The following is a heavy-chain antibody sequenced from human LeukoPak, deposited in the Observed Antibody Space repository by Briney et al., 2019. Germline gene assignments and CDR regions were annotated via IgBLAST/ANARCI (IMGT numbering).Heavy chain of an antibody. CDR1: GYSISSGYY. V-gene: IGHV4-38-2*02. D-gene: IGHD6-13*01. Sequence: SETLSLTCTVSGYSISSGYYWGWIRQPPGKGLEWIGSIYHSGSTYYNPSLKSRVTISVDTSKNQFSLRLTSVTAADTATYYCARGDSGTWYPRGLHFDHWGQGIPVTASS. J-gene: IGHJ4*02. CDR2: IYHSGST. CDR3: ARGDSGTWYPRGLHFDH.